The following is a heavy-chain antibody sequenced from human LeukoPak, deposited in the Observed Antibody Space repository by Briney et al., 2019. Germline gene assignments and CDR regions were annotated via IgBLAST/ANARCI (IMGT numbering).Heavy chain of an antibody. CDR1: GGSISSSSYY. V-gene: IGHV4-39*01. CDR3: ASGPTVTTIDY. J-gene: IGHJ4*02. Sequence: SETLSLTCTVSGGSISSSSYYWGWIRQPPGKGLEWIGRIYYCGSTYYNPSLKSRVTISVDTSKNQFSLKLSSVTAADTAVYYCASGPTVTTIDYWGQGTLVTVSS. CDR2: IYYCGST. D-gene: IGHD4-11*01.